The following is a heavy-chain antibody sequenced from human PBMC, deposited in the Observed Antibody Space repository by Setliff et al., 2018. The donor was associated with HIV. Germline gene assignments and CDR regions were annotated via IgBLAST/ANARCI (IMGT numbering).Heavy chain of an antibody. D-gene: IGHD3-10*01. CDR1: GGSISRNYY. V-gene: IGHV4-38-2*02. CDR3: ARGFMYYYGSGSYYNVHYYFDY. J-gene: IGHJ4*02. CDR2: IYHSGST. Sequence: SSETLSLTCYVSGGSISRNYYWGWIRQPPGKGLEWIGSIYHSGSTNYNPSLKSRVTISVDTSKNQFSLKLSPVTAADTAVYYCARGFMYYYGSGSYYNVHYYFDYWGQGTLVTVSS.